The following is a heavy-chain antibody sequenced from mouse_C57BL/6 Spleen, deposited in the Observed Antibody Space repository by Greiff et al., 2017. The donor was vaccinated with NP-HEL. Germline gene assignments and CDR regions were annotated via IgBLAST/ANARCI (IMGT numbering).Heavy chain of an antibody. J-gene: IGHJ1*03. CDR1: GYAFSSYW. CDR2: IYPGDGDT. CDR3: ARAHFTTVVPYWYFDV. D-gene: IGHD1-1*01. Sequence: VMLVESGAELVKPGASVKISCKASGYAFSSYWMNWVKQRPGKGLEWIGQIYPGDGDTNYNGKFKGKATLTADKSSSTAYMQLSSLTSEDSAVYFCARAHFTTVVPYWYFDVWGTGTTVTVSS. V-gene: IGHV1-80*01.